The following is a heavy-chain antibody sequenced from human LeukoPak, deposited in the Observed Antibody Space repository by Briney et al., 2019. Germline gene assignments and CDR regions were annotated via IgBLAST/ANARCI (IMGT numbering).Heavy chain of an antibody. V-gene: IGHV3-74*01. J-gene: IGHJ4*02. D-gene: IGHD4-17*01. Sequence: PGGSLRLSCAASGFTFSRYWMHWVRQAPGKELVWVSHINGDGSSTSYAASVKGRFTISRDNAKNTLYLEMNSLRAEDTAVYYCARSHYGDYFDYWGQGTLVTVSS. CDR3: ARSHYGDYFDY. CDR1: GFTFSRYW. CDR2: INGDGSST.